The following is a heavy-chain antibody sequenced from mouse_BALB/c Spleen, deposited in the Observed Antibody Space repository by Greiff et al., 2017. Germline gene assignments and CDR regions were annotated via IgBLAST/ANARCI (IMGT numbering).Heavy chain of an antibody. CDR1: GFTFSSFG. J-gene: IGHJ3*01. Sequence: EVQGVESGGGLVQPGGSRKLSCAASGFTFSSFGMHWVRQAPEKGLEWVAYISSGSSTIYYADTVKGRFTISRDNPKNTLFLQMTSLRSEDTAMYYCAGTRFAYWGQGTLVTVSA. CDR3: AGTRFAY. D-gene: IGHD3-3*01. CDR2: ISSGSSTI. V-gene: IGHV5-17*02.